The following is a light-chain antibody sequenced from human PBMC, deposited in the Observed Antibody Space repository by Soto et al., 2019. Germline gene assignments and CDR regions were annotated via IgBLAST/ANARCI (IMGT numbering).Light chain of an antibody. V-gene: IGKV3-20*01. Sequence: EIVLTQSPGTLSLSPGERATLSCRASQSVSSSYLAWYQQKPGQAPRLLIYGASSRATGIPDRFSGSGFGTDFTLTISRLEPEDCAVYYCQQYGSSPWYTFGQGTKLEMK. J-gene: IGKJ2*01. CDR1: QSVSSSY. CDR3: QQYGSSPWYT. CDR2: GAS.